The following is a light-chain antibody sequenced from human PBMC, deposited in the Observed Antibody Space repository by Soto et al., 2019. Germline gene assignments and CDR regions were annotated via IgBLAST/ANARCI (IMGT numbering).Light chain of an antibody. CDR1: QSINSW. J-gene: IGKJ3*01. Sequence: DIQMTQSPSTLSASVGDRVTISCRAGQSINSWLVWYQQKPGKAPKLLVYKASSLESGVPSRFSGSGSGTEFTLTISSLQPDDFATYYCQQYNSYSFTFGPGTKVDMK. CDR2: KAS. V-gene: IGKV1-5*03. CDR3: QQYNSYSFT.